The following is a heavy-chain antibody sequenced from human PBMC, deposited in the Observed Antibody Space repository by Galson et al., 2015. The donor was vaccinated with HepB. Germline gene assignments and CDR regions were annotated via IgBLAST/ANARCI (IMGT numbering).Heavy chain of an antibody. J-gene: IGHJ6*03. CDR1: GFSFSNYN. CDR2: ISYDVYNK. CDR3: AKSPAVRYFDWPDYMDV. D-gene: IGHD3-9*01. V-gene: IGHV3-30*18. Sequence: SLRLSCAASGFSFSNYNMNWVRQAPGKGLEWLAVISYDVYNKYYLESAKGRFTVSRDNSKNTLYLQMNSLRLEDTAVYYCAKSPAVRYFDWPDYMDVWGKGTTVTVSS.